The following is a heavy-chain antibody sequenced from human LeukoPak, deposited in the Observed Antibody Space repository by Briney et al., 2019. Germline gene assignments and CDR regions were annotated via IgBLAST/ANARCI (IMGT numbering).Heavy chain of an antibody. D-gene: IGHD5-24*01. Sequence: GGSLRLSCAASGSTFSSHGMHWVRQTPGKGLEWVAVISYDGSNKYYVDSVKGRFTISRDNSKNTLYLQMNSLRVEDTAVYYCAKDFEMATVNYYFDYWGQGTLVTVSP. J-gene: IGHJ4*02. CDR2: ISYDGSNK. CDR3: AKDFEMATVNYYFDY. CDR1: GSTFSSHG. V-gene: IGHV3-30*18.